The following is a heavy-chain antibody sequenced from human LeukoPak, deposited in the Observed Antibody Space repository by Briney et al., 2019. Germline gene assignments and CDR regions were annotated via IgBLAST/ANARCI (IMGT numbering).Heavy chain of an antibody. CDR3: AKENDFVY. CDR2: ITGNGGIT. Sequence: SGGSLRLSCVASGFTFDDYAMYWVRQAPGKGLEWVSLITGNGGITSYGDSVKGRFTISRDNSKSTLYLQMNSLRAEDTAVYYCAKENDFVYWGQGTLVTVSS. CDR1: GFTFDDYA. V-gene: IGHV3-43*02. D-gene: IGHD3-3*01. J-gene: IGHJ4*02.